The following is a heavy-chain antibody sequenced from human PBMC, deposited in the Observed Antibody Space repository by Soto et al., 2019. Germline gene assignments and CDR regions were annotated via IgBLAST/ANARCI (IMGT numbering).Heavy chain of an antibody. V-gene: IGHV3-23*01. CDR3: AKDLSDPVNPWYFDY. CDR1: GFTFSSYA. Sequence: GGSLRLSCAASGFTFSSYAMSWVRQAPGKGLEWVSAISGSGGSTYYADSVKGRFTISRDNSKNTLYLQMNSLRAEDTAVYYCAKDLSDPVNPWYFDYWGQGTLVTVSS. D-gene: IGHD1-26*01. CDR2: ISGSGGST. J-gene: IGHJ4*02.